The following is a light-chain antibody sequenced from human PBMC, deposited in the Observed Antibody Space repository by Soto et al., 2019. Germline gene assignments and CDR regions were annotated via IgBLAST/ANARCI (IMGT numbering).Light chain of an antibody. Sequence: EIVMTQSPATLSVSPGERATLSCRASQSVSTNLAWYQQKPGQAPRLLIYDASTRATGLPASFSGSGSGTEFTLTISSLQSEDFGVYYCHQYNNWPITFGQGTRLEI. CDR3: HQYNNWPIT. J-gene: IGKJ5*01. CDR1: QSVSTN. V-gene: IGKV3-15*01. CDR2: DAS.